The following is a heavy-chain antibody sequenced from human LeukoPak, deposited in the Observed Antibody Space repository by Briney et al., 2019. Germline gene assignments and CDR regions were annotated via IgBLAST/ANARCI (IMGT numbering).Heavy chain of an antibody. CDR2: INTYNGNT. V-gene: IGHV1-18*01. J-gene: IGHJ3*02. D-gene: IGHD2-15*01. CDR3: ARDPHYCSGGSCYFDVFDI. Sequence: ASVKVSCKASGYTFSSYGISWVRQAPGQGLEWMGWINTYNGNTNYAQKLQDRVTMTTDTSTSTAYMELRSLRVDDTAVYYCARDPHYCSGGSCYFDVFDIWGQGTMVTVSS. CDR1: GYTFSSYG.